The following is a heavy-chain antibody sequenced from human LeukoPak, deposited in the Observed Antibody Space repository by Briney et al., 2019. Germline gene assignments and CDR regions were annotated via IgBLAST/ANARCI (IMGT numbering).Heavy chain of an antibody. CDR1: GGSISSYY. CDR2: VYYSGST. V-gene: IGHV4-59*01. D-gene: IGHD3-3*01. Sequence: SSETLSLTCTVSGGSISSYYWSWIRQPPGKGLEWIGYVYYSGSTNYNPSLKSRVTISVDTSKNQFSLKLSSVTAADTAVYYCARASLSYYDFWSGYLPWFDPWGQGTLVTVSS. J-gene: IGHJ5*02. CDR3: ARASLSYYDFWSGYLPWFDP.